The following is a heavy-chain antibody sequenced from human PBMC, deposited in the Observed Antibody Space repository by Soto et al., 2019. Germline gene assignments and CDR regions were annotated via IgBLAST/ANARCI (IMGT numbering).Heavy chain of an antibody. Sequence: GASVKVSCKASGYTFTSYYMHWVRQAPGQGLEWMGIINPSGGSTSYAQKFQGRVTMTRDTSTSTVYMELSSLRSEDTAVYYCAREQATVTSEDAFDIWGQGTMVTVSS. D-gene: IGHD4-17*01. V-gene: IGHV1-46*01. J-gene: IGHJ3*02. CDR1: GYTFTSYY. CDR2: INPSGGST. CDR3: AREQATVTSEDAFDI.